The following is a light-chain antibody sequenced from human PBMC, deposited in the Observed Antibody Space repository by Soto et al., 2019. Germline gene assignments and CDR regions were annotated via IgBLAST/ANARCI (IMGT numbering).Light chain of an antibody. V-gene: IGKV1-27*01. Sequence: DIQLTQSPSSLSASVGDRVTITCRASQGISNYLAWYQQKPGKVPKLLIYAVSTLQSGVPSRFSGSGSGTDFTLTISSLQPEDVATYFCQKYYSGTRITFGQGTRLEIK. CDR2: AVS. CDR1: QGISNY. CDR3: QKYYSGTRIT. J-gene: IGKJ5*01.